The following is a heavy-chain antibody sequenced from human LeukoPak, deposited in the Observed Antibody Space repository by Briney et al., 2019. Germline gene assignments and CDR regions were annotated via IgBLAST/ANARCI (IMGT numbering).Heavy chain of an antibody. Sequence: GGSLRLSCAASGFTVSSNYMSWVRQAPGKGLEWVSVIYSSGSTYYADSVKGRFTISRDNAKNSLYLQMNSLRAEDTAVYYCARDEGSIAARPGWGYYYYYMDVWGKGTTVTVSS. D-gene: IGHD6-6*01. CDR3: ARDEGSIAARPGWGYYYYYMDV. J-gene: IGHJ6*03. V-gene: IGHV3-66*01. CDR2: IYSSGST. CDR1: GFTVSSNY.